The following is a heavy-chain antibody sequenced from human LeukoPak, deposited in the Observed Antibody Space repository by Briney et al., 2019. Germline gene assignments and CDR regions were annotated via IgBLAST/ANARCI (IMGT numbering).Heavy chain of an antibody. J-gene: IGHJ4*02. CDR3: ARGFRSVTTWGHFDY. CDR1: GFTVSTNY. Sequence: AGGSLRLSCAAPGFTVSTNYMSWVRQAPGKGLEWVSLIYSGGGTYYADSVKGRFTISRDNSRNTLSLQMNSLRVDDTAVYYCARGFRSVTTWGHFDYWGQGALLTVSS. D-gene: IGHD4-17*01. V-gene: IGHV3-66*01. CDR2: IYSGGGT.